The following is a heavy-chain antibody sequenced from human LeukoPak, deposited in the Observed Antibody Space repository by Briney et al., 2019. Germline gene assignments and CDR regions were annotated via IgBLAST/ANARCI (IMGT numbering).Heavy chain of an antibody. J-gene: IGHJ4*02. CDR1: GGSVSNPIYY. V-gene: IGHV4-61*01. CDR2: IHSSLST. Sequence: PSETLSLTCTVSGGSVSNPIYYWTWIRQPPGQGLEWIGYIHSSLSTNYNPSLKSRVTISVDTSKNQFSLKLSSVTAADTAVYYCARGQDFDYWGQGILVTVSS. CDR3: ARGQDFDY.